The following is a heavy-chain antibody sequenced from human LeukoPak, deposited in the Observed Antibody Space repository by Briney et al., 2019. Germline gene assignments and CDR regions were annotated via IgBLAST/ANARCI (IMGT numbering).Heavy chain of an antibody. CDR3: ARQRRSSGWPNDY. V-gene: IGHV5-51*01. CDR2: IYPDDSDT. J-gene: IGHJ4*02. CDR1: GYRFPSYW. D-gene: IGHD6-19*01. Sequence: GESLKISCEASGYRFPSYWIAWVRQMPGKGLEWMGVIYPDDSDTRYSPSFEGQVTISADKSISTAYLQRSSLKASDTAMYYCARQRRSSGWPNDYWGQGTLVTVSS.